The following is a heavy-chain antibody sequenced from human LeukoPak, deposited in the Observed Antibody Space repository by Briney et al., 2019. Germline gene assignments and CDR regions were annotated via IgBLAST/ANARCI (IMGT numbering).Heavy chain of an antibody. CDR3: ARGSPTYYYYYDGMDV. D-gene: IGHD1-26*01. Sequence: PGGSLRLSCAASGFTFSDYYMSWIRQAPGKGLEWVSYISSSGSTIYYADSVKGRFTISRDNAKNSLYLQMNSLRAEDTAVYYCARGSPTYYYYYDGMDVWGQGTTVTVSS. CDR1: GFTFSDYY. V-gene: IGHV3-11*01. CDR2: ISSSGSTI. J-gene: IGHJ6*02.